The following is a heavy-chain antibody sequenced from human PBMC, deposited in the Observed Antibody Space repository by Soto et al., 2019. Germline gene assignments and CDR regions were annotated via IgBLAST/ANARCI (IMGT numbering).Heavy chain of an antibody. CDR3: ARTPPLDSGGRGGGMDV. CDR1: GFSLSTSGMR. V-gene: IGHV2-70*04. D-gene: IGHD2-15*01. J-gene: IGHJ6*02. CDR2: IDWDDDK. Sequence: SGPTLVNPTQTLTLTCTFSGFSLSTSGMRVSWIRQPPGKALEWLARIDWDDDKFYSTYLKTRLTISKDTSKNQVVLTMTNMDPVDTATYYCARTPPLDSGGRGGGMDVWGQGTTVTVSS.